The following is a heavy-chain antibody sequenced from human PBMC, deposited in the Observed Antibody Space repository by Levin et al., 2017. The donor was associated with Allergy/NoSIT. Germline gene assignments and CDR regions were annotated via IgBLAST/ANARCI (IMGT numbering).Heavy chain of an antibody. CDR1: GYTFTGYY. D-gene: IGHD3-10*01. J-gene: IGHJ5*02. Sequence: ASVKVSCKASGYTFTGYYMHWVRQAPGQGLEWMGWINPNSGGTNYAQKFQGRVTMTRDTSISTAYMELSRLRSDDTAVYYCAREGSGSYYENWFDPWGQGTLVTVSS. CDR2: INPNSGGT. V-gene: IGHV1-2*02. CDR3: AREGSGSYYENWFDP.